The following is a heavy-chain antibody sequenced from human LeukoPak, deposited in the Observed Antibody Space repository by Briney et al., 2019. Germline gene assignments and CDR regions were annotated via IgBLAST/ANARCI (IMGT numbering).Heavy chain of an antibody. Sequence: SSETLSLTCAVYGGSFSGYYWSWIRQPPGKGLEWIGEINHSGSTNYNPSLKSRVTISVDTSENQFSLKLSSVTAADTAVYYCARGPYTGYSSSWTYWYFDLWGRGTLVTVSS. D-gene: IGHD6-13*01. CDR2: INHSGST. CDR3: ARGPYTGYSSSWTYWYFDL. J-gene: IGHJ2*01. V-gene: IGHV4-34*01. CDR1: GGSFSGYY.